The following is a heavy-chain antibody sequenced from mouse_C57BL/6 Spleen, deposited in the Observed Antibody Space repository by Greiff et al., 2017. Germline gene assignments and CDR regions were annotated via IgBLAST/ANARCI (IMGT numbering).Heavy chain of an antibody. D-gene: IGHD1-1*01. CDR2: IYPRSGNT. J-gene: IGHJ2*01. Sequence: QVQLQQSGAELARPGASVKLSCKASGYTFTSYGISWVKQRTGQGLEWIGEIYPRSGNTYYNEKFKGKATLTADKSSSTAYMELRSLTSEDSAVYFCARGIYYGSSQYYFDYWGQGTTLTVSS. CDR3: ARGIYYGSSQYYFDY. CDR1: GYTFTSYG. V-gene: IGHV1-81*01.